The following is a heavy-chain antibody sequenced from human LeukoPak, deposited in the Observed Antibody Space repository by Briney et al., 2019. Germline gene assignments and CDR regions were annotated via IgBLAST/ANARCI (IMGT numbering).Heavy chain of an antibody. CDR1: GGSISSSSYY. CDR2: IYYSGST. CDR3: ARSIVVVPAAILLWFDP. Sequence: SETLSLTCTVSGGSISSSSYYRGWIRQPPGKGLEWIGSIYYSGSTYYNPSLKSRVTISVDTSKNQFSLKLSSVTAADTAVYYCARSIVVVPAAILLWFDPWGQGTLVTVSS. D-gene: IGHD2-2*02. V-gene: IGHV4-39*01. J-gene: IGHJ5*02.